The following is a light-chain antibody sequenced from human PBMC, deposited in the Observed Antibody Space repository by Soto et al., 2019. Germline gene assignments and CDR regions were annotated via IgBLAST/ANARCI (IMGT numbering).Light chain of an antibody. Sequence: DIQMPQSPSSLSASVGDRVTITCRASQSISTYLNWFQQKPGRAPKLLIYLTSTLQSGVTTRFSGSGSRTDFTLTISSLQPEDLATYNCQQSATTPWTCGQGTKVDVK. CDR2: LTS. CDR3: QQSATTPWT. CDR1: QSISTY. V-gene: IGKV1-39*01. J-gene: IGKJ1*01.